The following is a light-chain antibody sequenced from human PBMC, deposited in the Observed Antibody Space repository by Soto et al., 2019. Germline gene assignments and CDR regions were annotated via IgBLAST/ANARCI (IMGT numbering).Light chain of an antibody. CDR1: QSAGNF. CDR3: QQHNQWPIT. V-gene: IGKV3D-15*01. J-gene: IGKJ5*01. CDR2: YIS. Sequence: EIVMTQSPSTLSVSXGXXASLSXXASQSAGNFLAWYKXXXXXXXXLLIYYISTRATGIPARFSGSGSGTKFTLTINSLQSEDSAVYYCQQHNQWPITFGQGTRLEIK.